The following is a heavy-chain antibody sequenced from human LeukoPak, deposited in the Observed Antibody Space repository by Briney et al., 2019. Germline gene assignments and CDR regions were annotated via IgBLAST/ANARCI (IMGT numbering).Heavy chain of an antibody. Sequence: GGALRVSCAACGFTFSNFWMHWVRQVPGRGLVWVSGINHDVTGTYYADSVKGRFTISRDNAKHTVYMQMNGLSAEDTTVYYCATVSEHWGQGTLVTVSS. CDR2: INHDVTGT. CDR3: ATVSEH. CDR1: GFTFSNFW. V-gene: IGHV3-74*01. J-gene: IGHJ1*01.